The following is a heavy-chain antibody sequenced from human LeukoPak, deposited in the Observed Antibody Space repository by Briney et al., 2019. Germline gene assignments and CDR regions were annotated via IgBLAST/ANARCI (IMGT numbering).Heavy chain of an antibody. D-gene: IGHD6-19*01. V-gene: IGHV3-23*01. CDR2: INGSGGTT. CDR3: AKEEWLVLSRYGMDV. J-gene: IGHJ6*02. Sequence: GGSLRLSCAASGFTFSSYAMSWVRQAPGKGLEWISAINGSGGTTYYADSVKGRFTISRDNSKNTLYLQMNSLRAEDTAVYYCAKEEWLVLSRYGMDVWGQGTTVTVSS. CDR1: GFTFSSYA.